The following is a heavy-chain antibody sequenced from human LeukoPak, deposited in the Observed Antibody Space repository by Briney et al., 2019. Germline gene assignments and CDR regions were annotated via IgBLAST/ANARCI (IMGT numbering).Heavy chain of an antibody. CDR1: GFTFDDYA. CDR3: ARRRGPFDY. J-gene: IGHJ4*02. CDR2: ISWNSGSI. V-gene: IGHV3-9*01. Sequence: PGGSLRLSCAASGFTFDDYAMHWVRQAPGKGLEWVSGISWNSGSIGYADSVKGRFTISGDNAKNSLYLQMNSLRAEDTALYYCARRRGPFDYWGQGTLVTVSS.